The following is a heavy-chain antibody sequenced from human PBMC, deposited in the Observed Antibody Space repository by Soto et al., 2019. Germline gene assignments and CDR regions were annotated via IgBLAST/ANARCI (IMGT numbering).Heavy chain of an antibody. CDR1: GFSFSDHY. J-gene: IGHJ4*02. CDR3: VRASRYSGSYFFDS. V-gene: IGHV3-72*01. CDR2: IRNKANSHTT. Sequence: EVQLVESGGGLVQPGGSLRLSCAASGFSFSDHYMDWVRQAPGKGLEWVGRIRNKANSHTTESAASVRGRFTISRDDXXXXXXXXXXXXXXEXTAFYYCVRASRYSGSYFFDSWGQGTLVTVSS. D-gene: IGHD1-26*01.